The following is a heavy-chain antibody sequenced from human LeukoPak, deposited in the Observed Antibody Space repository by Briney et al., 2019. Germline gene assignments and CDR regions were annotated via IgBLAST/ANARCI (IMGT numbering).Heavy chain of an antibody. Sequence: GGSLRLSCAASGFTFSSYWMHWVRQAPGKGLEWVSSISSSSSYIYYADSVKGRFTISRDNAKNSLYLQMNSLRAEDTAVYYCARGIAAPIDYWGQGTLVTVSS. V-gene: IGHV3-21*01. CDR1: GFTFSSYW. CDR3: ARGIAAPIDY. J-gene: IGHJ4*02. CDR2: ISSSSSYI. D-gene: IGHD6-13*01.